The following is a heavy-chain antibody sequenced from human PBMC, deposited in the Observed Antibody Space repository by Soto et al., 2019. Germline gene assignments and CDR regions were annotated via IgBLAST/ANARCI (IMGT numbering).Heavy chain of an antibody. Sequence: PSKTLTLTCTVSGAAFSGFDWSWIRKCAGKGLEWIGRIYATGTTAYNPSLKSRVMMSVDTSKKQFSLKLRSVTAADTAVYYCVRDGTKTLRDWFDPWGQGISVTVPQ. V-gene: IGHV4-4*07. CDR1: GAAFSGFD. CDR3: VRDGTKTLRDWFDP. D-gene: IGHD1-1*01. J-gene: IGHJ5*02. CDR2: IYATGTT.